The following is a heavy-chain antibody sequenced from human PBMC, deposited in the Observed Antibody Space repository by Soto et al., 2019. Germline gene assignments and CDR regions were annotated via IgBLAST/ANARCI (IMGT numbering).Heavy chain of an antibody. CDR2: ITIGSGNT. Sequence: QVQLVQSGAEEKQPGASVRLSCKASGYDFSSYAMHWVRQAPGQRLEWMGGITIGSGNTKYSQNFQDRITITRDTSSSTVYMELNSLKSEDTAVYYCARDGGDCGYRLIYYYYIGLDVWGQGTMVTVSS. CDR3: ARDGGDCGYRLIYYYYIGLDV. D-gene: IGHD5-12*01. CDR1: GYDFSSYA. J-gene: IGHJ6*02. V-gene: IGHV1-3*05.